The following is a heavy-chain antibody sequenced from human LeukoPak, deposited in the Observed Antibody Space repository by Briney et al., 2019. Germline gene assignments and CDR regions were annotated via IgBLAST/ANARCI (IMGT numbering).Heavy chain of an antibody. V-gene: IGHV3-33*06. Sequence: GEPLKISCAASKFTFSHYGMHWVRQAPGKGLEWVAVIRNDGSSQYYADSVKGRFTVSRDNSQKTLYLQMNSLRPEDTAVYYCAKDAERGFDYSNSLEKWGQGTLVTLSS. J-gene: IGHJ4*02. CDR1: KFTFSHYG. CDR3: AKDAERGFDYSNSLEK. D-gene: IGHD4-11*01. CDR2: IRNDGSSQ.